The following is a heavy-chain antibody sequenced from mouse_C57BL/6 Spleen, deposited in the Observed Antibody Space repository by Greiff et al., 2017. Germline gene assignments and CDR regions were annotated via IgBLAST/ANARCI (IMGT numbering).Heavy chain of an antibody. D-gene: IGHD2-13*01. CDR3: ARGGLEDYFGY. J-gene: IGHJ2*01. V-gene: IGHV1-18*01. CDR1: GYTFTDYN. CDR2: INPNNGCT. Sequence: EVQRVESGPELVKPGASVKIPCKASGYTFTDYNMDWVKQSHGKSLEWIGDINPNNGCTIYNQKFKGKATLTVDKSSSTSCMELRSLTSEDTAVFYCARGGLEDYFGYWGQGTTLTVSS.